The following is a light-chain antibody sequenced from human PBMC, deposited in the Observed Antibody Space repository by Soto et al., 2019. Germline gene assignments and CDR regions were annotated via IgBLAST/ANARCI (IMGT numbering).Light chain of an antibody. V-gene: IGLV1-40*01. J-gene: IGLJ1*01. Sequence: QPVLTQPPSVSGAPGQRVTISCTGSSSNIGAGYDVHWYQQLPGTAPKLLIYGNSNRPSGVPDRFSGSKSGTSASLAITGRQAEDEADYYCQSYDSGRSGFYVFGTGTKLTVL. CDR2: GNS. CDR1: SSNIGAGYD. CDR3: QSYDSGRSGFYV.